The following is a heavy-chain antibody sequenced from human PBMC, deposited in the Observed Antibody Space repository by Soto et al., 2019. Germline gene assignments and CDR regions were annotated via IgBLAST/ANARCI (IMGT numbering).Heavy chain of an antibody. V-gene: IGHV4-59*01. CDR1: GGSISSYY. D-gene: IGHD6-6*01. CDR2: IYYSGST. J-gene: IGHJ3*02. CDR3: ARGESSSSSQAFDI. Sequence: PSETLSLTCTVSGGSISSYYWSWILQPPGKGLEWIGYIYYSGSTNYNPSLKSRVTISVDTSKNQFSLKLSSVTAADTAVYYCARGESSSSSQAFDIWGQGTMVTVSS.